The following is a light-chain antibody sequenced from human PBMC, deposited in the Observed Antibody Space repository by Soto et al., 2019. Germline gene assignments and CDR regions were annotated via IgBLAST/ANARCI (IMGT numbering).Light chain of an antibody. V-gene: IGKV1-39*01. Sequence: IQMTQSPSSLSASVQDTVTLTCRASQSISKFLNWYQQKPGKAPKLLIYAASNLHSGVPSRFSGSGSGTDFTLTIRSLQPEDFATYYCQQTYSTPQPSFGGGTKVEIK. CDR3: QQTYSTPQPS. CDR2: AAS. J-gene: IGKJ4*01. CDR1: QSISKF.